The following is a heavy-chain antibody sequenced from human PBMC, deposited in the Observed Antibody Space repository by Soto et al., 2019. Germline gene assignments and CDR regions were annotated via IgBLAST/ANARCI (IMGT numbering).Heavy chain of an antibody. J-gene: IGHJ6*02. V-gene: IGHV1-69*01. CDR1: GGTPSNSA. CDR2: IIPVFGLV. CDR3: AGGRIVVVGSRAYYGMDV. Sequence: QVHLLLQSGAEVKKPGSSVKVSCKASGGTPSNSAISWVRQAPGQGLEWMGGIIPVFGLVKYAQNFQGRVTIPAGEYTTTGYMELSSLRPEDTAVYYCAGGRIVVVGSRAYYGMDVWGQGTTVTVSS. D-gene: IGHD3-22*01.